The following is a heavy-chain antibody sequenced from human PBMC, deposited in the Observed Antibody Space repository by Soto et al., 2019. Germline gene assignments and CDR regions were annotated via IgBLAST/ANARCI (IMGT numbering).Heavy chain of an antibody. V-gene: IGHV1-69*02. CDR2: IIPILGIA. Sequence: GASVKVSCKASGGTFSSYTISWVRQAPGQGLEWMGRIIPILGIANYAQKFQGRVTITADKSTSTAYMELSSLRSEDTAVYYCAKGRGGYGDYYYFDYWGQGTLVTVSS. J-gene: IGHJ4*02. D-gene: IGHD4-17*01. CDR1: GGTFSSYT. CDR3: AKGRGGYGDYYYFDY.